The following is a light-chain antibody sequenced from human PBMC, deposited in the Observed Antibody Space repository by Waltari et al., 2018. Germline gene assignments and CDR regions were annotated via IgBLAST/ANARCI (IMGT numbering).Light chain of an antibody. Sequence: DIQMTQSPSSLSASVGDRVTVTCRASQGINKELNWYQQKPGKAPTLLIYAASSLQTGVSSRFSGSGSWTDFTLTISSLQPEDVATYYCQQDYTTPFTFGPGTKLDIK. J-gene: IGKJ3*01. V-gene: IGKV1-27*01. CDR3: QQDYTTPFT. CDR2: AAS. CDR1: QGINKE.